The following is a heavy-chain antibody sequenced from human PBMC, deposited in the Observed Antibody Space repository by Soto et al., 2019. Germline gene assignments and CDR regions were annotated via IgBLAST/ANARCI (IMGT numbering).Heavy chain of an antibody. CDR2: ISGSSDSA. V-gene: IGHV3-23*01. CDR1: GFTFSNYA. CDR3: ATKITFGGVSDY. D-gene: IGHD3-16*01. Sequence: VQLLESGGGLVQPGGSLRLSCAASGFTFSNYAMNWVRQAPGKGLEWVSTISGSSDSAHYADSVKGRFTISRDNSKNTLYLQMNSLRDEDTAVYYCATKITFGGVSDYWGQGTLVTVSS. J-gene: IGHJ4*02.